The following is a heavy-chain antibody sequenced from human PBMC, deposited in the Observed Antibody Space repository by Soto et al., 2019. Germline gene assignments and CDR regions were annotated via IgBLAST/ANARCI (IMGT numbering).Heavy chain of an antibody. CDR2: IYYSGST. CDR1: GGSITSSSYY. CDR3: ATQEVGGTYVYTFDP. D-gene: IGHD1-26*01. V-gene: IGHV4-39*01. Sequence: QLHLRESGPGLVKPSETLSLTCTVPGGSITSSSYYWGWIRQPPGKGLEWIGSIYYSGSTYYNPSVKSRATLSIDPSKNQFSLKLSSVTAADTAVYACATQEVGGTYVYTFDPWGQGTLVTVSS. J-gene: IGHJ5*02.